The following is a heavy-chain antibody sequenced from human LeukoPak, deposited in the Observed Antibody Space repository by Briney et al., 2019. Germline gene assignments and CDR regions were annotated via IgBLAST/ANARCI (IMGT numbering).Heavy chain of an antibody. CDR1: GYTFTSYY. V-gene: IGHV1-46*01. D-gene: IGHD3-10*01. Sequence: ASVEVSCKASGYTFTSYYMHWVRQAPGQGLEWMGKINPSGGDTSYAQKFQGRVTMTRDTSTSTVYMELSSLRSEDTAVYYCARDDPGGRYFDLWGRGTLVTVSS. CDR3: ARDDPGGRYFDL. J-gene: IGHJ2*01. CDR2: INPSGGDT.